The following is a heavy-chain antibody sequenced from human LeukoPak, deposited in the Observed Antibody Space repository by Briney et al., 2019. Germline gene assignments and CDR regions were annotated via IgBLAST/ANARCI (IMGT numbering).Heavy chain of an antibody. CDR3: ARIKMATIALDY. D-gene: IGHD5-24*01. V-gene: IGHV4-59*01. CDR2: IYYSGST. J-gene: IGHJ4*02. CDR1: DGSISGYY. Sequence: PSETLSLTCTVSDGSISGYYWSWIRQPPGKGPEWIGYIYYSGSTKYNPSLKSRVTISVDTSKHQFSLKLSSVTAADTAVYYCARIKMATIALDYWGQGTLLTVSS.